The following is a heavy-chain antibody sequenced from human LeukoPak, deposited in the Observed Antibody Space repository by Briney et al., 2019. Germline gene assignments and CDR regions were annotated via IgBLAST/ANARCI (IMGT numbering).Heavy chain of an antibody. CDR2: INSVGSST. D-gene: IGHD4-17*01. V-gene: IGHV3-74*01. CDR1: RVTFSNYW. Sequence: GGSLRLSCAASRVTFSNYWMHWVRHAPGKGRVWVSRINSVGSSTSYADSVRGRFTISRDNARNTLYLQMNSLRAEDTAVYYCASHGDYDAFDIWGQGTMVTVSS. CDR3: ASHGDYDAFDI. J-gene: IGHJ3*02.